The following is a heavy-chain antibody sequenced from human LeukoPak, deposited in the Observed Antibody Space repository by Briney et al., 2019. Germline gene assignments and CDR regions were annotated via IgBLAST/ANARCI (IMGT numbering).Heavy chain of an antibody. CDR2: ISAYNGKT. V-gene: IGHV1-18*01. CDR1: GYTFTSYG. CDR3: ARDGVVPAAISVTAPTDNWFDP. Sequence: ASVKVSCKASGYTFTSYGISWVRQAPGQGLEWMGWISAYNGKTNYAQKLQGRVTMTTDTSTSTAYMELRSPRSDDTAVYYCARDGVVPAAISVTAPTDNWFDPWGQGTLVTVSS. J-gene: IGHJ5*02. D-gene: IGHD2-2*02.